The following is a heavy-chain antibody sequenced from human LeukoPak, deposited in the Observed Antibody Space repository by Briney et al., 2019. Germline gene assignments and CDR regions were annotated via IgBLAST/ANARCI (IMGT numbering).Heavy chain of an antibody. J-gene: IGHJ4*02. CDR3: ARYYCSSTSCYPYYFDY. CDR1: GFTFSSYS. CDR2: ITFSSSII. D-gene: IGHD2-2*01. Sequence: GGSLRLSCAASGFTFSSYSMNWVRQAPGKGLEWVSYITFSSSIIYYADSVRGRFTISRDNAKNSLYLQMNSLRAEDTAVYYCARYYCSSTSCYPYYFDYWGQGTLVTVSS. V-gene: IGHV3-48*01.